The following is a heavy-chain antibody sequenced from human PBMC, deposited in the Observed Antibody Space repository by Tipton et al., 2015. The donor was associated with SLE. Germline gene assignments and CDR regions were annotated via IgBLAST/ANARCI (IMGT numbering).Heavy chain of an antibody. CDR2: VHYSGST. CDR3: ARHMRYNWNYFDY. CDR1: GGSMTNYY. J-gene: IGHJ4*02. Sequence: TLSLTCIVSGGSMTNYYWSWIRQPPGKGLEWIGYVHYSGSTNYNPSLQSRVTVPVDTSKNHFSLTLSSVTAAGTAVYYCARHMRYNWNYFDYWGQGSLVIVSS. V-gene: IGHV4-59*08. D-gene: IGHD1-20*01.